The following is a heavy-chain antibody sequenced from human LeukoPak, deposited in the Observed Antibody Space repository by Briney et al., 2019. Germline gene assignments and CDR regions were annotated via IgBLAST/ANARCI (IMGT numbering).Heavy chain of an antibody. CDR3: ASITMVRGGLDY. D-gene: IGHD3-10*01. J-gene: IGHJ4*02. CDR1: GGSISSSSYY. CDR2: IYYSGST. V-gene: IGHV4-39*07. Sequence: PSETLSLTCTVSGGSISSSSYYWGWIRQPPGKGLEWIGSIYYSGSTYYNPSLKSRVTISVDTSKNQFSLKLSSVTAADTAVYYCASITMVRGGLDYWGQGTLVTVSS.